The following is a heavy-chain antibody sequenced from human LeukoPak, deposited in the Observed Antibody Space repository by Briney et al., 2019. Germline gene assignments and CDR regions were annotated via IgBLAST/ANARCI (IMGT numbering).Heavy chain of an antibody. CDR3: ARERGGDYYDSSGYPLDY. D-gene: IGHD3-22*01. CDR2: IFPIFGTA. J-gene: IGHJ4*02. V-gene: IGHV1-69*05. Sequence: SVNVSCKASGGTFSSYSISWVRQAPGQGLEWMGGIFPIFGTANYAQKFQGRVTINTDESTSTAYMELSSLRSEDTAVYYCARERGGDYYDSSGYPLDYWGQGTLVTVSS. CDR1: GGTFSSYS.